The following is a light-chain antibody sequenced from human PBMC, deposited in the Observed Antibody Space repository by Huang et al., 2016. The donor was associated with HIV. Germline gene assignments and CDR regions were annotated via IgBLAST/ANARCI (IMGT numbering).Light chain of an antibody. Sequence: DIIMTQSPDSLAVSLGERATLNCSSSQSVYSSSTSKDYMAWFQQKPGQPPRLLLFWASTREAGVPGRFSGSGSGTHFTLTIANLEAEDAAIYYCQQYYSSPQTFGQGTRVEVK. V-gene: IGKV4-1*01. CDR2: WAS. J-gene: IGKJ1*01. CDR3: QQYYSSPQT. CDR1: QSVYSSSTSKDY.